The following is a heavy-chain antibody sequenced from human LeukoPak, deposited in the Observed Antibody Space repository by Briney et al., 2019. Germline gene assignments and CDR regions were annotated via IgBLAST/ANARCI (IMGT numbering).Heavy chain of an antibody. CDR3: AREGRVGATNYFDY. J-gene: IGHJ4*02. V-gene: IGHV4-59*01. CDR1: GGSISSYY. D-gene: IGHD1-26*01. CDR2: IYYSGST. Sequence: SETLSLTCTVSGGSISSYYWSWIRQPPGKGLEWIGYIYYSGSTNYNPSLKSRVTISVDTSKNQFSLKLSSVTAADTAVYYCAREGRVGATNYFDYWGQGTLVTASS.